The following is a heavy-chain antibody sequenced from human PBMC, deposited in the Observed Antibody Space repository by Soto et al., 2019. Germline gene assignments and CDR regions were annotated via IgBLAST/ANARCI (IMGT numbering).Heavy chain of an antibody. CDR1: GGSISSGGYY. CDR2: IYYSGST. J-gene: IGHJ4*02. V-gene: IGHV4-31*03. CDR3: AREARIAAAGRFDY. Sequence: SETLSLTCTVSGGSISSGGYYWSWIRQVPGKGLEWIGYIYYSGSTYYNPSLKSRVAMSVDTSKNQFSLKLSSVTAADTAIYYWAREARIAAAGRFDYWGQGTLVT. D-gene: IGHD6-13*01.